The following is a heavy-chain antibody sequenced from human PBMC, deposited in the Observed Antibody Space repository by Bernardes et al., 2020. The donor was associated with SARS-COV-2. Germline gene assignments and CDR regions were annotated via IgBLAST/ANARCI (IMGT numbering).Heavy chain of an antibody. D-gene: IGHD5-12*01. J-gene: IGHJ4*02. CDR3: AKSGYFAHFDY. V-gene: IGHV1-2*02. CDR2: IDPKSGAT. Sequence: ASVKVSCKASGYTFTDYYMQWVRQAPGKGLEWMGWIDPKSGATNYAQKFQGRVTMTRDTSISTAYMQLSRLRSDDTAVYYCAKSGYFAHFDYWGQGTLVTVSS. CDR1: GYTFTDYY.